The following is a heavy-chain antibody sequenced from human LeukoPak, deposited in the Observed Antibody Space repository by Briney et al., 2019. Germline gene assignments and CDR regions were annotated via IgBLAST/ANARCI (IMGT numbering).Heavy chain of an antibody. D-gene: IGHD3-10*01. CDR1: GGSISSSSYY. V-gene: IGHV4-39*07. Sequence: ASETLSLTCTVSGGSISSSSYYWGWIRQPPGKGLEWIGSIYYSGSTYYNPSLKSRVTISVDTSKNQFSLKLSSVTAADTAVYYCASTHSSGKSDYWGQGTLVTVSS. CDR3: ASTHSSGKSDY. J-gene: IGHJ4*02. CDR2: IYYSGST.